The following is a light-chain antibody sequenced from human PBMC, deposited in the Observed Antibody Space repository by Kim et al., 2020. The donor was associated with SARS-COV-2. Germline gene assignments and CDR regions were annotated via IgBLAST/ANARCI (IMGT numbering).Light chain of an antibody. Sequence: SVTISCTGTSNDVGGYDYVSWYQQHPGKAPKLIIYEVSKRPSGVPDRFSGSKSGNTASLTVSGLQAEDEADYYCNSYAGSRTLYVFGTGTKVTVL. CDR2: EVS. CDR3: NSYAGSRTLYV. V-gene: IGLV2-8*01. J-gene: IGLJ1*01. CDR1: SNDVGGYDY.